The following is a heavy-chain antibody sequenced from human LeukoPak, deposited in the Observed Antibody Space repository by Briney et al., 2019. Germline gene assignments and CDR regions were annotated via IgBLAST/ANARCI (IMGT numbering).Heavy chain of an antibody. D-gene: IGHD3-10*01. J-gene: IGHJ5*02. CDR2: MSSDESTT. CDR1: GFTLSSYW. CDR3: ARGRGPYGWFDP. V-gene: IGHV3-74*01. Sequence: SGGSLRLSCAASGFTLSSYWMHWARQTPGKGLVWVSRMSSDESTTNHADSVRGRFTISRDNAKNALYLQMNNLRAEDTAIYFCARGRGPYGWFDPWGQGTLVTVSS.